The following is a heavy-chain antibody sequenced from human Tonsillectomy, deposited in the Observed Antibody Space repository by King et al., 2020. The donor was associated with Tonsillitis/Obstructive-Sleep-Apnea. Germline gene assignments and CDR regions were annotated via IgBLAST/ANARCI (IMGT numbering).Heavy chain of an antibody. Sequence: VQLVESGAEVKKPGESLKISCKGSGYSFTSYWIGWVRQMPGKGLEWMGIIYPGDSDTRYSPSFQGQVTISADKSISTAYLQWSSLTASDTAMYYCARRAVPGYSSSWYQYWGQGTLVTVSS. CDR3: ARRAVPGYSSSWYQY. V-gene: IGHV5-51*01. D-gene: IGHD6-13*01. CDR1: GYSFTSYW. CDR2: IYPGDSDT. J-gene: IGHJ4*02.